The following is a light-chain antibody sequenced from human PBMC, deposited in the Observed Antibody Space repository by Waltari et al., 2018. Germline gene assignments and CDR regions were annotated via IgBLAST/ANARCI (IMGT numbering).Light chain of an antibody. V-gene: IGKV3D-15*01. CDR3: QQYSSWPPLYT. Sequence: EIVMTQAPDTLSVSPEERTTLSCRASQSVGNNIAWYQQKHGQAPRLLIYAATTRATGTPARFSGSGSGTDFTLTIGSMQSEDFALYYCQQYSSWPPLYTFGQGTRLEIK. J-gene: IGKJ2*01. CDR1: QSVGNN. CDR2: AAT.